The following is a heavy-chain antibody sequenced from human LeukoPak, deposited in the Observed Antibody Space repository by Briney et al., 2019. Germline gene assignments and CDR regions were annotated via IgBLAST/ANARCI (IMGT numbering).Heavy chain of an antibody. V-gene: IGHV4-34*01. CDR2: INHSGST. CDR3: ARGEPGITMVRNQP. J-gene: IGHJ5*02. Sequence: SETLSLTCAVYGGSFSGCYWTWIRQPPGKGLEWIGEINHSGSTYYNPSLKSRVTISVDTSKNQFSLKLSSVTAADTAVYYCARGEPGITMVRNQPWGQGTLVTVSS. CDR1: GGSFSGCY. D-gene: IGHD3-10*01.